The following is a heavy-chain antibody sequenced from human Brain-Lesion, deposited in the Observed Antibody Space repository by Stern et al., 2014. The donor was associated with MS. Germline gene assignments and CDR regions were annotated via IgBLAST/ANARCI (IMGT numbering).Heavy chain of an antibody. J-gene: IGHJ6*02. D-gene: IGHD2-2*01. CDR3: ARGRVVPGFQYYATDV. Sequence: QVQLVESGPGLVKPSQTLSLSCTVSGGSISSGGYYWSWIRQPAGKGLEWIGRIFNSGSTSHNPSPQSRVTLSIKPSHNPLSLKLNSMTAADTAVYYCARGRVVPGFQYYATDVWGQGTTVIVYS. CDR1: GGSISSGGYY. CDR2: IFNSGST. V-gene: IGHV4-61*02.